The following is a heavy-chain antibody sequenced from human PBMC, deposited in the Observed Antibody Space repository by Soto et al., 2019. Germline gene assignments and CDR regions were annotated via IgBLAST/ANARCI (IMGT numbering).Heavy chain of an antibody. CDR3: ARGAPYSDTSAYYWYFDL. Sequence: PSETLSLTCTVSGGSISSYYWSWIRQPPGKGLEWIAYIYYSGSSNYNPSLESRVTVSVDTSKKQVSLQLNSVTAADTAVYYCARGAPYSDTSAYYWYFDLWGRGTLVTVSS. CDR2: IYYSGSS. J-gene: IGHJ2*01. V-gene: IGHV4-59*01. D-gene: IGHD3-22*01. CDR1: GGSISSYY.